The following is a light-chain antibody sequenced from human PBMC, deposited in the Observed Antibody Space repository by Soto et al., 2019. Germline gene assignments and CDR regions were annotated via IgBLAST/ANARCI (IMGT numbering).Light chain of an antibody. V-gene: IGLV2-14*01. CDR1: SSDVGGYNY. Sequence: QSALTQPASVSGSPGQSITISGTGTSSDVGGYNYVSWYQQHAGKAPKLMIYEVSNRPSGVSNRFSGSKSGNTASLTISGLQAEDEADYYCSSYTSSSTLDVFGTGTKLTVL. CDR2: EVS. J-gene: IGLJ1*01. CDR3: SSYTSSSTLDV.